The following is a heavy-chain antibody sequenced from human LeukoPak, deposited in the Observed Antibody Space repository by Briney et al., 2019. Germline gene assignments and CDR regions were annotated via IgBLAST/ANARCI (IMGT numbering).Heavy chain of an antibody. CDR2: IYSGGST. Sequence: GGSLRLSCAASGFTVSSNYMSWVRQAPGKGLEWVSVIYSGGSTYYADSVKGRFTISRDNPKNTLYLQMNSLRAEDTAVYYCARDPLGIEDAFDIWGQGTMVTVSS. CDR3: ARDPLGIEDAFDI. J-gene: IGHJ3*02. V-gene: IGHV3-53*01. CDR1: GFTVSSNY. D-gene: IGHD7-27*01.